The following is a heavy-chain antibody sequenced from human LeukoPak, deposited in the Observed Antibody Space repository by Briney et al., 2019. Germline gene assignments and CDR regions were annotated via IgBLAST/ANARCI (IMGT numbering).Heavy chain of an antibody. CDR1: GFTFSDYY. CDR3: ARRPPNFHGDSSSSRPDDY. J-gene: IGHJ4*02. V-gene: IGHV3-11*04. CDR2: MSNSGNTI. D-gene: IGHD6-6*01. Sequence: GGSLRLSCAASGFTFSDYYMSWIRQAPGKGLEWVSYMSNSGNTIHYADSVKGRFTISRDNAKNSLYLQMNSLRAEDTAVYYCARRPPNFHGDSSSSRPDDYWGQGTLVTVSS.